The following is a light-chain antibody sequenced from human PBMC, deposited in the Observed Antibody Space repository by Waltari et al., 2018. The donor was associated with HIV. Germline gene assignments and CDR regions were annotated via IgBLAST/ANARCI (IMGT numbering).Light chain of an antibody. CDR1: SSNIGSNY. CDR2: RNN. V-gene: IGLV1-47*01. J-gene: IGLJ3*02. Sequence: QSVLTQPPSASGTPGQRVTISCSGSSSNIGSNYVYWYQQPPGTAPKLLIYRNNPRRSGVPDRFSGAKSVTSASLDISGLRSEDEADYYCAAWDDSLSGSWVFGGGTKLTVL. CDR3: AAWDDSLSGSWV.